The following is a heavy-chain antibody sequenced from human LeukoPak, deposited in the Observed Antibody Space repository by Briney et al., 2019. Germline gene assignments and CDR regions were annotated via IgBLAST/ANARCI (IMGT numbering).Heavy chain of an antibody. Sequence: GGSLRLSCAGSGFTFSSYAMSWVRQAPGKGLEWVSAISDTGATTYDADSVKGRFTISIDNSRTTLYLQMNSLRAEDTALYYCAKDTSIGRYCTNGVCSPFDYWGQGTLVTVSS. CDR1: GFTFSSYA. J-gene: IGHJ4*02. CDR2: ISDTGATT. V-gene: IGHV3-23*01. D-gene: IGHD2-8*01. CDR3: AKDTSIGRYCTNGVCSPFDY.